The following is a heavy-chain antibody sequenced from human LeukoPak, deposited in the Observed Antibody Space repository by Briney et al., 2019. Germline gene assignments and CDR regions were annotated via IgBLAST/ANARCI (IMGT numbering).Heavy chain of an antibody. J-gene: IGHJ3*01. CDR2: IATYNGSP. CDR1: WDDFTRYD. D-gene: IGHD1-26*01. Sequence: ASVKVSCKTSWDDFTRYDITWVRLAPGQGLEWMGWIATYNGSPKYAQKFAGRVTMTRDTSTTTGYMELKSLTYDDTAVYFCARREAVGDAFDLWGQGTLVTVSS. CDR3: ARREAVGDAFDL. V-gene: IGHV1-18*01.